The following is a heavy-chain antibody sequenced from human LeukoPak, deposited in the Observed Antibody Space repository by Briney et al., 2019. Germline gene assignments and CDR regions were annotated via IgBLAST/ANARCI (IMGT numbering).Heavy chain of an antibody. CDR1: GGSISSSNW. V-gene: IGHV4-4*02. D-gene: IGHD1-26*01. Sequence: AGTLSLTCAVSGGSISSSNWWSWVRQPPGKGLEWIGEIYHSGSTNYNPSLKSRVPISVDTSKNQFSLKLSSVTAADTAVYYCARGASHSGSYLGGPSGAFDIWGQGTMVTVSS. J-gene: IGHJ3*02. CDR3: ARGASHSGSYLGGPSGAFDI. CDR2: IYHSGST.